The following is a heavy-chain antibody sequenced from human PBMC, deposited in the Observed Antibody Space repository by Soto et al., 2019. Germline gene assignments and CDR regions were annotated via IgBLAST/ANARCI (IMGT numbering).Heavy chain of an antibody. CDR1: GYTFTSYD. J-gene: IGHJ6*02. Sequence: ASVKVSCKASGYTFTSYDINWVRQATGQGLEWMGWMNPNSGNTGYAQKFQGSVTMTRNTSISTAYMELSSLRSEDTAVYYCARWAYSSGWYSYYYGMDVWGQGTTVTVSS. CDR2: MNPNSGNT. D-gene: IGHD6-19*01. V-gene: IGHV1-8*01. CDR3: ARWAYSSGWYSYYYGMDV.